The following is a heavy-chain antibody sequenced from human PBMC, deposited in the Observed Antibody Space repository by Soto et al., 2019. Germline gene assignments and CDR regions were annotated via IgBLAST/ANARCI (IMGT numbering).Heavy chain of an antibody. CDR1: GFTFSSYS. CDR3: ARDQPGYSYGYELGY. D-gene: IGHD5-18*01. Sequence: EVQLVESGGGLVKPGGSLRLSCAASGFTFSSYSMNWVRQAPGKGLEWVSSISSSSSYIYYADSVKGRFTISRDNARNSLYLQMSSRRAGARAVYYCARDQPGYSYGYELGYWGQGTLVTVSS. V-gene: IGHV3-21*01. CDR2: ISSSSSYI. J-gene: IGHJ4*02.